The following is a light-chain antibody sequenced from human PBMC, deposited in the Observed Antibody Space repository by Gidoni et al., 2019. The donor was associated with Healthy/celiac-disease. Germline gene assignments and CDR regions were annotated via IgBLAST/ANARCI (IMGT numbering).Light chain of an antibody. Sequence: QSALTQPASVSGSPGQSITISCTGTSSYVGGYNYVSWYQQHPGQAPKLMIYYVSNRPSGVSNRFSGSKSGNTASLTISGLQAEDEADYYCSSYTSSSTLGVFGGGTKLTVL. CDR2: YVS. CDR3: SSYTSSSTLGV. V-gene: IGLV2-14*03. CDR1: SSYVGGYNY. J-gene: IGLJ3*02.